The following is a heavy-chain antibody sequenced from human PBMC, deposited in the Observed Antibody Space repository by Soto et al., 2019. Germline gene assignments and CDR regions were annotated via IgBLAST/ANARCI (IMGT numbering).Heavy chain of an antibody. CDR3: ARDGRYAPNWIHDY. J-gene: IGHJ4*02. D-gene: IGHD1-1*01. Sequence: AAVKVSCKASGYTFTSYGIRWVRQAPGQGLEWIGWISAYNGNTNYAQKLQGRVTMTTDTSTSTAYMELRSLRSDDTAVYYCARDGRYAPNWIHDYWRQVTMVTVYS. CDR1: GYTFTSYG. CDR2: ISAYNGNT. V-gene: IGHV1-18*01.